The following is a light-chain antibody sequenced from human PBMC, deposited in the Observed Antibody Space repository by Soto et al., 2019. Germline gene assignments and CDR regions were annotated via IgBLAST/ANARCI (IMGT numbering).Light chain of an antibody. J-gene: IGLJ1*01. V-gene: IGLV2-14*01. Sequence: QSVLTQPASVSGSPGQSITISCTGTSSDVGAYDYVSWYQQHPDKAPKLIMYVVSNRPAGVSNRFSVSKSGNTASLTISGLQAEDEADYYCSLYTSSDTPYVFGTGTKLTVL. CDR3: SLYTSSDTPYV. CDR1: SSDVGAYDY. CDR2: VVS.